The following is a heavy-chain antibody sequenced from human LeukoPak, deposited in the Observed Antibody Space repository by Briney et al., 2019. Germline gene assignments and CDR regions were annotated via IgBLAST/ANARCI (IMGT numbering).Heavy chain of an antibody. Sequence: ASVKVFCKASGYTFTGYYMHWVRQAPGQGLEWMGWINPNSGGTNYAQKFQGRVTMTRDTSISTAYMELSRLRSDDTAVYYCASDRGGGATYFDYWGQGTLVTVSS. CDR1: GYTFTGYY. CDR3: ASDRGGGATYFDY. D-gene: IGHD1-26*01. CDR2: INPNSGGT. V-gene: IGHV1-2*02. J-gene: IGHJ4*02.